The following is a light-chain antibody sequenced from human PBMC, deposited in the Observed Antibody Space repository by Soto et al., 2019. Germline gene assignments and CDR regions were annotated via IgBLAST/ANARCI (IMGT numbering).Light chain of an antibody. CDR3: QQYNNWPQT. CDR1: QSVSSG. J-gene: IGKJ1*01. CDR2: GAS. Sequence: EIVLTQSPGTLSLPPGERATLSCRSSQSVSSGFLAWYQQKPGQAPRLLIYGASTRATGIPARFSGSGSGTEFTLTISRLQSEDFAVYYCQQYNNWPQTFGQGTKVDI. V-gene: IGKV3-15*01.